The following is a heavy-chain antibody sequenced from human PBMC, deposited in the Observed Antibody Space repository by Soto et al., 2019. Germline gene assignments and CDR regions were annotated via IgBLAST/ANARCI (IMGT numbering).Heavy chain of an antibody. CDR2: IIPIFGTA. Sequence: QVQLVQSGAEVKKPGSSVKVSCKASGGTFSSYAISWVRQAPRQGLEWMGGIIPIFGTANYAQKFQGRVTITADESTSTAYMELSSLRSEDTAVYYCARAGAGYCSGGSCYSAWNYGMDVWGQGTTVTVSS. J-gene: IGHJ6*02. CDR1: GGTFSSYA. V-gene: IGHV1-69*01. CDR3: ARAGAGYCSGGSCYSAWNYGMDV. D-gene: IGHD2-15*01.